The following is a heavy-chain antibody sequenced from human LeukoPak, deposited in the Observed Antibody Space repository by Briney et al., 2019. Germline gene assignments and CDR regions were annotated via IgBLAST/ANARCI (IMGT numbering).Heavy chain of an antibody. J-gene: IGHJ4*02. D-gene: IGHD1-26*01. CDR3: TRGGSADPFEH. CDR1: GGSISSYY. Sequence: TSETLSLTCTVSGGSISSYYWSWIRQPPGKGLEWIGYINFSGSTKSNSALESRVTISMDTSKNQFSLKLNSVTAADTAVYYCTRGGSADPFEHWGQGTLVTVSS. V-gene: IGHV4-59*08. CDR2: INFSGST.